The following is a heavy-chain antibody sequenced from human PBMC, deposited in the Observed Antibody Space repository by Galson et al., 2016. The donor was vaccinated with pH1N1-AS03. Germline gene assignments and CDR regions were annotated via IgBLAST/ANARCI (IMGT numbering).Heavy chain of an antibody. CDR2: IKQDGSEK. J-gene: IGHJ4*02. CDR3: ARGPVSYANYWFPPPDY. D-gene: IGHD4/OR15-4a*01. CDR1: GFTFNTYW. V-gene: IGHV3-7*01. Sequence: SLRLSCAASGFTFNTYWMSWVRQAPGKGLEWAANIKQDGSEKYYVDSVKGRFTISRDNAKNSLFLQMNSLRVEDMAVYYCARGPVSYANYWFPPPDYWGQGTLVTVSS.